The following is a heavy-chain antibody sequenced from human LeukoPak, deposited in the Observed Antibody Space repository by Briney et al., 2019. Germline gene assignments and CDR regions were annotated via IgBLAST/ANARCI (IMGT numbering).Heavy chain of an antibody. CDR1: GYSLNSGYY. Sequence: SETLPLTCAVSGYSLNSGYYWGWIRQPPGKGLEWIGSIYQSGNSYQKSSLKSRLTLSVDTSKNHFSLKVRSVTAADTAVYYCARSPSRYNWNFDYWGQGILVIVSS. CDR2: IYQSGNS. V-gene: IGHV4-38-2*01. CDR3: ARSPSRYNWNFDY. J-gene: IGHJ4*02. D-gene: IGHD1-20*01.